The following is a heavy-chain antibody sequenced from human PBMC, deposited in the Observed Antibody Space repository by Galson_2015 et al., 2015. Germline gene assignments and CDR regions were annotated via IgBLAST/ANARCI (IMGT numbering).Heavy chain of an antibody. CDR3: ARDGPYHYYDSSGSGYGMDV. J-gene: IGHJ6*02. CDR2: IIPIFGTA. D-gene: IGHD3-22*01. CDR1: GGTFSSYA. V-gene: IGHV1-69*13. Sequence: SVKVSCKASGGTFSSYAISWVRQAPGQGLEWMGGIIPIFGTANYAQKFQGRVTITADESTSTAYMELSSLRSEDTAVYCCARDGPYHYYDSSGSGYGMDVWGQGTTVTVSS.